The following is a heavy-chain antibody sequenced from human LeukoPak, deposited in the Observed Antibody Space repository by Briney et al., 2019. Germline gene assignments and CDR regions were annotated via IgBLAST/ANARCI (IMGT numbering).Heavy chain of an antibody. J-gene: IGHJ5*02. Sequence: ASETLSLTCTVSGGSISSYYWSWIRQPPGKGLEWIGYIYYSGSTNYNPSPKSRVTISVDTSKNQFSLKLSSVTAADTAVYYCARRGGGGYCSSTSCLDNWFDPWGQGTLVTVSS. V-gene: IGHV4-59*01. CDR2: IYYSGST. D-gene: IGHD2-2*01. CDR3: ARRGGGGYCSSTSCLDNWFDP. CDR1: GGSISSYY.